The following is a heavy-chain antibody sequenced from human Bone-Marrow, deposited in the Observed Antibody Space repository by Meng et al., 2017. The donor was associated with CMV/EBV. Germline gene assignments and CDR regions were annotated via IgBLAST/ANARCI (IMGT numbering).Heavy chain of an antibody. J-gene: IGHJ6*02. Sequence: SVKVSCKASGGTFSSYAISWVRQAPGQGLEWMGGIIPILGIANYAQKFQGRVTITADKSTSTAYMELSSLRSEDTAVYYCARGALNFYEVPAAIKYYYYGMDVWGQGTTVTVYS. CDR2: IIPILGIA. CDR3: ARGALNFYEVPAAIKYYYYGMDV. D-gene: IGHD2-2*01. CDR1: GGTFSSYA. V-gene: IGHV1-69*10.